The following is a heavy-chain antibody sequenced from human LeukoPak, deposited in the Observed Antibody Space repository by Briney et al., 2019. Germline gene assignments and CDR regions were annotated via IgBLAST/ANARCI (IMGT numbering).Heavy chain of an antibody. CDR2: IDWDDDK. V-gene: IGHV2-70*11. Sequence: SGPTLANPTRTLTLTCTFSGFSLSTSGMCVSWIRQPPGKALEWLARIDWDDDKYYSTSLKTRLTISKDTSKNQVVLTMTNMDPVDTATYYCARIDYYDSSGRFGSYYYGMDVWGQGTTVTVSS. D-gene: IGHD3-22*01. J-gene: IGHJ6*02. CDR1: GFSLSTSGMC. CDR3: ARIDYYDSSGRFGSYYYGMDV.